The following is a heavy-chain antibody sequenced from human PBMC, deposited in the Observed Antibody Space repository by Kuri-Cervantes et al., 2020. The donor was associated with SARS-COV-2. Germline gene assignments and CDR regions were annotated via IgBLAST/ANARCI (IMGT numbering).Heavy chain of an antibody. CDR3: QAQLTFGGVFAQDDY. CDR1: GFIFSDYY. J-gene: IGHJ4*02. CDR2: IGPSGTTK. V-gene: IGHV3-11*04. Sequence: GESLKISCTASGFIFSDYYMTWIRQAPGKGLEWVSNIGPSGTTKYYADSVKGRFTISRDNAKNSLYLQMSSLRAEDTAVYYCQAQLTFGGVFAQDDYWGQGTLVTVSS. D-gene: IGHD3-16*02.